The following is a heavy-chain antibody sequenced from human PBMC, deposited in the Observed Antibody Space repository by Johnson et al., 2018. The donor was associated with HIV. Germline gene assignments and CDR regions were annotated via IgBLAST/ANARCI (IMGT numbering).Heavy chain of an antibody. CDR1: GFTFSSYA. D-gene: IGHD3-10*01. Sequence: QVQLVESGGGSAQPGSSLRLSCAASGFTFSSYAMHWVRQAPGKGLEWVAVISHDGSNQYYAHSVKGRLTISRDNSKNTLYLQTNSLGAEDTAVYYCARWVMVRGREAFDIWGQGTMVTVSS. CDR3: ARWVMVRGREAFDI. J-gene: IGHJ3*02. CDR2: ISHDGSNQ. V-gene: IGHV3-30*14.